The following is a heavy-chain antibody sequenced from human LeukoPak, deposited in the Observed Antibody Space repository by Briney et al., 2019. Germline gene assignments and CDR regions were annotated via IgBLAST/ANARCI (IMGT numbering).Heavy chain of an antibody. CDR3: ARYCSSTSCYHKDY. D-gene: IGHD2-2*01. J-gene: IGHJ4*02. CDR1: GYTFTVHY. V-gene: IGHV1-2*02. CDR2: INPNSGGT. Sequence: ASVKVSCKASGYTFTVHYMHWVRQAPGQGLEWMGWINPNSGGTKYAQKFQGRVTMTRDTSISTAYMELSRLRSDDTAVYYCARYCSSTSCYHKDYWGQGTLVTVSS.